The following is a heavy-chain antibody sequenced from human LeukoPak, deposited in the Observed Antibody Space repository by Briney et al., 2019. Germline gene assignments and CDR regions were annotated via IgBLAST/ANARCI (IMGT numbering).Heavy chain of an antibody. Sequence: SQTLSLTCTVSGGSISSGDYYWSWIRQPPGKGLEWIGYIYHSGNTYYNPSLKSRLTISVDTPRNQFSLKLRSVTAADTAVYYCARGGTRITIVGVVINDFNYWGQGTLVTVSS. D-gene: IGHD3-3*01. J-gene: IGHJ4*02. CDR1: GGSISSGDYY. V-gene: IGHV4-30-4*08. CDR3: ARGGTRITIVGVVINDFNY. CDR2: IYHSGNT.